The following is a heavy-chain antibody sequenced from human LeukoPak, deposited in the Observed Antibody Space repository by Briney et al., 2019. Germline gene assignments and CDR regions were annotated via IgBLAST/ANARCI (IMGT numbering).Heavy chain of an antibody. V-gene: IGHV1-3*01. CDR3: ARGAAADLDY. D-gene: IGHD6-13*01. CDR1: GYTFTSYA. Sequence: ASVKVSCKASGYTFTSYAMHWVRQAPGQRLEWMGWINAGNGNTKYSQKFQGRVTITRDTSASTAYMGLSSLRSEDTAVYYCARGAAADLDYWGQGTLVTVSS. CDR2: INAGNGNT. J-gene: IGHJ4*02.